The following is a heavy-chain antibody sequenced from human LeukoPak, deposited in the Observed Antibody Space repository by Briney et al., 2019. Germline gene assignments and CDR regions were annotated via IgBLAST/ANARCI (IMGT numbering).Heavy chain of an antibody. J-gene: IGHJ4*02. D-gene: IGHD6-6*01. V-gene: IGHV3-69-1*01. CDR3: AISEAPDY. Sequence: GGSLRLSCAASGFTFSDYYMSWIRQAPGKGLEWVSYISSSSTIYYADSVKGRFTISRDNAKNSLYLQMNSLRAEDTAVYYCAISEAPDYWGQGTLVTVSS. CDR2: ISSSSTI. CDR1: GFTFSDYY.